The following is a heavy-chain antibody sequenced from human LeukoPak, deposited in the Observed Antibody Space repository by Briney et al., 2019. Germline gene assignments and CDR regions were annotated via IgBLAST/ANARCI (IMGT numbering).Heavy chain of an antibody. V-gene: IGHV1-46*01. Sequence: ASVKVSCKASGYTFTSYYMHWVRQAPGQGLEWMGIINPSGGSTSYAQKFQGRVTMTRDTSTSTAYMELRGLRFNDTAVYYCARAGSGSGWYFDYWGQGTLVTVSS. CDR2: INPSGGST. CDR1: GYTFTSYY. J-gene: IGHJ4*02. D-gene: IGHD6-19*01. CDR3: ARAGSGSGWYFDY.